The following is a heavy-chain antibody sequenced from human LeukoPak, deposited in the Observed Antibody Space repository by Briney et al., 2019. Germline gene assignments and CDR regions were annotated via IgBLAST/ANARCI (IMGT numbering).Heavy chain of an antibody. Sequence: PSETLSLTCTVSGGSISSYYWSWIRQPAGKGLEWIGRIYTSGSTNYNPSLKSRVTMSVDTSKNQFSLKLSSVTAADTAVYYCARDSYCSGGSCYSRGGFDYWGQGTLVTVSS. D-gene: IGHD2-15*01. CDR1: GGSISSYY. V-gene: IGHV4-4*07. J-gene: IGHJ4*02. CDR3: ARDSYCSGGSCYSRGGFDY. CDR2: IYTSGST.